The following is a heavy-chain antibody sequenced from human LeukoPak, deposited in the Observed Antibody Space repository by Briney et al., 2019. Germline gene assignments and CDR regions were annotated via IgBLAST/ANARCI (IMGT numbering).Heavy chain of an antibody. J-gene: IGHJ5*02. D-gene: IGHD6-6*01. CDR1: GYIFTSYW. CDR3: ARLKSGIAARMGWFDP. Sequence: GESLKISCKGSGYIFTSYWIGWVRQMPGKGLECMGIIYPGDSDTRCSPSFQGQVTISADKSISTAYLQWSSLKASDTAMYYCARLKSGIAARMGWFDPWGQGTLVTVSS. CDR2: IYPGDSDT. V-gene: IGHV5-51*01.